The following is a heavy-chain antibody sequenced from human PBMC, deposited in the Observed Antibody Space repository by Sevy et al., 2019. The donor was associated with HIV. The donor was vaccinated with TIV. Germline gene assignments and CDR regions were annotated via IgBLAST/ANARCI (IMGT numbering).Heavy chain of an antibody. CDR1: GFIFSSYV. CDR2: ISGSGGYT. V-gene: IGHV3-23*01. Sequence: GGSLRLSCAASGFIFSSYVMTWVRQAPGKGLEWVSTISGSGGYTYYAESVKGRFTISRDNSNNILYLQMNRLRAEDTAVYYCEAITTAGRDYWGQGTLVTVSS. CDR3: EAITTAGRDY. J-gene: IGHJ4*02. D-gene: IGHD6-13*01.